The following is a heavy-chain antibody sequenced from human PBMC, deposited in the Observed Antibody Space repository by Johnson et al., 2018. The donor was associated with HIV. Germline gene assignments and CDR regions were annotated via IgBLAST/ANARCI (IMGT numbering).Heavy chain of an antibody. CDR2: ISSNWGST. V-gene: IGHV3-64*01. J-gene: IGHJ3*02. D-gene: IGHD5-18*01. CDR1: GFTFSSYA. CDR3: ARELQLWFSAFDI. Sequence: MQLVESGGGLVQPGGSLRLSCAASGFTFSSYAMHWVRQAPGKGLEYVSAISSNWGSTYYANSVKGRFTISRDHSKNTLYLQMGSLRAEDMAVYYCARELQLWFSAFDIWGQVTMVTVSS.